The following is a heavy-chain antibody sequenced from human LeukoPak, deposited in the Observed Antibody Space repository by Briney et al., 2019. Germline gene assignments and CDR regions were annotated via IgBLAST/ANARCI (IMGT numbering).Heavy chain of an antibody. CDR1: GGSISSGSDH. CDR3: ARMFRAHYYDSSGVFDY. Sequence: SQTLSLTCAVSGGSISSGSDHWSWIRQPAGKGLEGIGRIYTSGSTNYNPSLKSRVTISIDTSKIQFSLKLSSVTAADTAVYYCARMFRAHYYDSSGVFDYWGQGTLVTVSS. D-gene: IGHD3-22*01. J-gene: IGHJ4*02. CDR2: IYTSGST. V-gene: IGHV4-61*02.